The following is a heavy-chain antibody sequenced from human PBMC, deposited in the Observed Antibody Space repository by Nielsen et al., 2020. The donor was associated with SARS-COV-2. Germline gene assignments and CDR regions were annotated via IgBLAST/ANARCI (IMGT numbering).Heavy chain of an antibody. CDR2: MFYSGST. CDR1: GASISSRSYS. Sequence: SETLSLTCTVSGASISSRSYSWGWIRQSPGKGLEWIGSMFYSGSTYYNPSLKSRVTISLDTSKNQFSLKMTSVTAADTAVYYCARDHNTLVRGVLWFDPWGLGTLVTVSS. J-gene: IGHJ5*02. D-gene: IGHD3-10*01. CDR3: ARDHNTLVRGVLWFDP. V-gene: IGHV4-39*07.